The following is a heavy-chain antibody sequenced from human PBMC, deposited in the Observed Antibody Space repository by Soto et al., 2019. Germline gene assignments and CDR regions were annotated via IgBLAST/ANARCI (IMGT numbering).Heavy chain of an antibody. J-gene: IGHJ4*02. V-gene: IGHV1-24*01. CDR2: SAPEEGEP. CDR1: ENTLTEWT. D-gene: IGHD1-26*01. CDR3: AADRKIVGTIGAFDF. Sequence: ASVNLSCKFPENTLTEWTIDWWRQAPGKGLEWMGRSAPEEGEPIYPQKFQGRVSMAEDPSTDTAYMELTSLRFEDTAVYFCAADRKIVGTIGAFDFWGQGTLGTVPQ.